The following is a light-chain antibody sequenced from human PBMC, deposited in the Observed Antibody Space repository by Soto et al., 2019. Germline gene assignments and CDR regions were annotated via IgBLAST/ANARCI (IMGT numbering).Light chain of an antibody. CDR2: DVS. CDR1: SSDVGGSNY. Sequence: QSALTQPASVSGSPGQSITISCTGTSSDVGGSNYVSGYQHHPGKAPKLIIFDVSHRPSGFSNRFSGSKSGNTASLTISRRKAEDEADYYCRSYTSSSTYVFGTGTKLTVL. V-gene: IGLV2-14*03. CDR3: RSYTSSSTYV. J-gene: IGLJ1*01.